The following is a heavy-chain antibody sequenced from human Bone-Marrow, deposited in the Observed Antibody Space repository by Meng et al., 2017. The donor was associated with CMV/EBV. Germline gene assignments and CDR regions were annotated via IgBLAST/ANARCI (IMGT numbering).Heavy chain of an antibody. V-gene: IGHV3-74*03. CDR2: IRSDGITT. J-gene: IGHJ4*02. CDR1: GFTFSTYN. CDR3: VSSFAFPDY. D-gene: IGHD3-10*01. Sequence: EVQLVESGGGLVQAGGSLRLSCAASGFTFSTYNMHWVRQAPGKGLEWVSRIRSDGITTTYANSVKGRFTISRDNGKNTLSLQMDSLRAEDTAVYYCVSSFAFPDYWGQGTLVTVSS.